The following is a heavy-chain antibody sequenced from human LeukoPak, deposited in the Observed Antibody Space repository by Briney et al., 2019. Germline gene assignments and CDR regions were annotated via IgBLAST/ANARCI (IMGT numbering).Heavy chain of an antibody. D-gene: IGHD6-13*01. CDR1: GFTFSNYA. Sequence: GGSLRLSCAASGFTFSNYAMSWVRQAPGKVLEWVSAISGSGGSTYYADSVKGRFTISGDISKSTLYLQMNSLRAEDTAVYYCAKFYTSSWYGLPFDYWGQGTLVTVSS. V-gene: IGHV3-23*01. J-gene: IGHJ4*02. CDR3: AKFYTSSWYGLPFDY. CDR2: ISGSGGST.